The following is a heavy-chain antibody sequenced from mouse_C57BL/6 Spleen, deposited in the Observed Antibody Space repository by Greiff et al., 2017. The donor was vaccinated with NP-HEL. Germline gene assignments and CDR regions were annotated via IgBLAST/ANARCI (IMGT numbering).Heavy chain of an antibody. D-gene: IGHD2-4*01. Sequence: QVQLQQSGAEPARPGASVKMSCKASGYTFTSYTMHWVKQRPGQGLEWIGYINPSSGYTKYNQKFKDKATLTADKSSSTAYMQLSSLTSEDSAVYYCARSPYDYDVSWFAYWGQGTLVTVSA. J-gene: IGHJ3*01. V-gene: IGHV1-4*01. CDR2: INPSSGYT. CDR1: GYTFTSYT. CDR3: ARSPYDYDVSWFAY.